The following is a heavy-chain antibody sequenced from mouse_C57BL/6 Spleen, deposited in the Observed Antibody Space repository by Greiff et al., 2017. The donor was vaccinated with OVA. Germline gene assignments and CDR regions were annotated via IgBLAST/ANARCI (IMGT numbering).Heavy chain of an antibody. J-gene: IGHJ2*01. CDR3: TKTTVAYYFDY. Sequence: VQLQQSGAELVRPGASVKLSCTASGFNIKDYYMHWVKQRPEQGLEWIGRIDPEDGDTEYAPKFQGKATMTADTSSNTAYLQLSSLTSEDTAVYYCTKTTVAYYFDYWGQGTTLTVSS. V-gene: IGHV14-1*01. CDR1: GFNIKDYY. D-gene: IGHD1-1*01. CDR2: IDPEDGDT.